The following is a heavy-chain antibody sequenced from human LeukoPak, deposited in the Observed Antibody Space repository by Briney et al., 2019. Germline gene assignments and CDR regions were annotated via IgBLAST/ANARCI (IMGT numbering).Heavy chain of an antibody. CDR2: VSYDGQTK. D-gene: IGHD3-10*01. Sequence: GGSLRLSCAASGFTFNAHAMPWVRQAPGKGLQWVGAVSYDGQTKYYEESVKGRLSISRDNSKNTLDLHMNNLRTEDTAVHYCVRDSFITEVCSVFAFWGQGTLVTVSS. CDR1: GFTFNAHA. V-gene: IGHV3-30*04. CDR3: VRDSFITEVCSVFAF. J-gene: IGHJ4*02.